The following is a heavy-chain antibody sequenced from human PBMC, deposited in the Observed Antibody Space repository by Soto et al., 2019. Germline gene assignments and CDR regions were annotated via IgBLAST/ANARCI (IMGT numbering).Heavy chain of an antibody. Sequence: QVQLQESGPGLVKPSQTLSLTCTVSGGSISSGGYYWSWIRQHPGKGLDPQHPGKGLEWIGYIYYSGFTYYNTSLKSRVTISVDTSKNQFSLKLSSVTAADTAVYYCARSISPWGQGTLVTVSS. CDR2: IYYSGFT. CDR3: ARSISP. D-gene: IGHD3-3*01. V-gene: IGHV4-31*03. J-gene: IGHJ5*02. CDR1: GGSISSGGYY.